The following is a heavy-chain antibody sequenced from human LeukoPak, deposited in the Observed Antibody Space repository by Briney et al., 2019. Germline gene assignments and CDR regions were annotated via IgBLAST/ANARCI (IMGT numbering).Heavy chain of an antibody. J-gene: IGHJ5*02. D-gene: IGHD6-19*01. CDR1: GGSISSYY. CDR2: IYYSGST. V-gene: IGHV4-59*08. Sequence: PSETLSLTCTVSGGSISSYYWSWIRQPPGKGLEWIGYIYYSGSTNYNPSLKSRVTISVDTSKNQFSLKLSSVTAADTAVYYCARTGAVAGIGWFDPWGQGTLVTVSS. CDR3: ARTGAVAGIGWFDP.